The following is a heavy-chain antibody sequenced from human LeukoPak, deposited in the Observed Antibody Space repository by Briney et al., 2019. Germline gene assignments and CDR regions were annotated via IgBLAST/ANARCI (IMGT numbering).Heavy chain of an antibody. CDR3: ARGCSSTSCYHFRWFDP. J-gene: IGHJ5*02. CDR2: INPNSGGT. D-gene: IGHD2-2*01. V-gene: IGHV1-2*02. Sequence: ASVKVSCKASGYTFTGYYMHWVRQAHGQGLEWMGWINPNSGGTNYAQKLQGRVTMTTDTSTSTAYMELRSLRSDDTAVYYCARGCSSTSCYHFRWFDPWGQGTLVTVSS. CDR1: GYTFTGYY.